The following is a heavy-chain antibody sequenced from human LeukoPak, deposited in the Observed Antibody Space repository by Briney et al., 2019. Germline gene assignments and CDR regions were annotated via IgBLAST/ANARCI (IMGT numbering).Heavy chain of an antibody. CDR1: GFPVSSNY. J-gene: IGHJ4*02. CDR2: ISGSGGST. V-gene: IGHV3-23*01. D-gene: IGHD3-3*01. Sequence: GSLRLSSAASGFPVSSNYMSWVRPAPGKGLEWVSAISGSGGSTYYADSVKGRFTISRDNSKNTLYLQMNSLRAEDTAVYYCAHPARTIFGVVTRGYWGQGTLVTVSS. CDR3: AHPARTIFGVVTRGY.